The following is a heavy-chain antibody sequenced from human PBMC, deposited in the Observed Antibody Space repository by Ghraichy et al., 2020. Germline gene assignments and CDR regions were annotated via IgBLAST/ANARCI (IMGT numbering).Heavy chain of an antibody. V-gene: IGHV3-21*01. J-gene: IGHJ6*02. Sequence: GGSLRLSCAASGFTFSSYSMNWVRQAPGKGLEWVSSISRSSSYIYYADSVKGRFTISRDNAKNSLYLQMNSLRAEDTAVYYCATTLADAYYYGMDVWGQGTTVTVAS. D-gene: IGHD4-23*01. CDR3: ATTLADAYYYGMDV. CDR2: ISRSSSYI. CDR1: GFTFSSYS.